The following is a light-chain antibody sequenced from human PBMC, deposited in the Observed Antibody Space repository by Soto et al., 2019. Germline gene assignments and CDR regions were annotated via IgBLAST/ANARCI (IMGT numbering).Light chain of an antibody. CDR2: GAS. Sequence: EIGMTQSPATLSVSPGERATLSCRASQSVSSNLAWYQQKPGQAPRLLIYGASTRATGIPARFSGSGSGTEFTLTLRSLQSEDFAVYSCQQYNNWPRTFGQGNKVDIK. CDR3: QQYNNWPRT. V-gene: IGKV3-15*01. J-gene: IGKJ1*01. CDR1: QSVSSN.